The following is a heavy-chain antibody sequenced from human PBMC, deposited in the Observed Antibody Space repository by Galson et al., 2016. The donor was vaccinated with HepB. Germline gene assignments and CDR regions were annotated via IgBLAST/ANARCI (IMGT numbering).Heavy chain of an antibody. CDR1: GSTFRNFY. D-gene: IGHD6-25*01. Sequence: SVKVSCKASGSTFRNFYFHWVRQAPGQGLEWMGLINGGAGNTIYAEKFQGRLTMTRDSSTTTVYMELSSLRSDDTAVYYCSRNAKDSSEPFDYWGQGSLVTVSS. J-gene: IGHJ4*02. CDR2: INGGAGNT. V-gene: IGHV1-46*01. CDR3: SRNAKDSSEPFDY.